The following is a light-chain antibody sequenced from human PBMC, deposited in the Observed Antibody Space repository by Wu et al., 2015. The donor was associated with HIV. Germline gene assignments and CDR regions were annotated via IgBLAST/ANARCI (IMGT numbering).Light chain of an antibody. J-gene: IGKJ2*01. V-gene: IGKV3-15*01. Sequence: SCRASQTISTNLSLVPEETWPGSPDSSSYAASTRATGIPARFTGSGSGTEFTLTINSMQSEDFALYFCQQYNDWPPYTFGQGTKLEIK. CDR3: QQYNDWPPYT. CDR2: AAS. CDR1: QTISTN.